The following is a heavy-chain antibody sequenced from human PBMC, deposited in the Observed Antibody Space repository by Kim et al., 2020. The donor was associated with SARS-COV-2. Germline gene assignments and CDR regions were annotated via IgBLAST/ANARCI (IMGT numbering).Heavy chain of an antibody. CDR3: ARDASYDSSGSLDY. D-gene: IGHD3-22*01. Sequence: SQTFQGRVTITRDTSASTAYMELSSLRSEDTAVYYCARDASYDSSGSLDYWGQGTLVTVSS. V-gene: IGHV1-3*01. J-gene: IGHJ4*02.